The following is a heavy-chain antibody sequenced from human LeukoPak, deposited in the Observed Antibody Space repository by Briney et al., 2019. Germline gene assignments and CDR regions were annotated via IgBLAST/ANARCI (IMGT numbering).Heavy chain of an antibody. CDR2: IRYDESNK. D-gene: IGHD2-2*01. CDR3: AKDLFGYCSSTSCYPHNLFDP. V-gene: IGHV3-30*02. CDR1: GFTFSSYG. Sequence: GGSLRLSCAASGFTFSSYGMDWVRQAPGKGLEWVTFIRYDESNKYYADYVKVRFTIYRDNSKNTRYLQMNSLSSEDTAVYYCAKDLFGYCSSTSCYPHNLFDPWGQGTLVTVSS. J-gene: IGHJ5*02.